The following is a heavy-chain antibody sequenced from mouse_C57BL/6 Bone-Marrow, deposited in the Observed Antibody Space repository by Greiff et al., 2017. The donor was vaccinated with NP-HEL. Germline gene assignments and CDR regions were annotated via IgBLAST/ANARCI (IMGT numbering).Heavy chain of an antibody. CDR1: GFTFSSYT. Sequence: EVKLQESGGGLVKPGGSLKLSCAASGFTFSSYTMSWVRQTPEKRLEWVATISGGGGNTYYPDSVKGRFTISRDNAKNTLYLQMSSLRSEDTALYYCAREDDGYYAMDYWGQGTSVTVSS. V-gene: IGHV5-9*01. J-gene: IGHJ4*01. CDR3: AREDDGYYAMDY. CDR2: ISGGGGNT. D-gene: IGHD2-3*01.